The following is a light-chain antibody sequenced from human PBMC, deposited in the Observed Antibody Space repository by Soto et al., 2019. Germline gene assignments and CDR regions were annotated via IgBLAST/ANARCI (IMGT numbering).Light chain of an antibody. CDR3: SSYAGSKTL. J-gene: IGLJ2*01. CDR1: SSDVGGYNY. Sequence: QSALTQPPSASGSPGQSLTISCTGTSSDVGGYNYVSWYQQHPGKTPKLMIYEVTKRPAGVPDRFSGSKSGNTASLTGSGLQAEDEAEYYCSSYAGSKTLFGGGTKLTVL. CDR2: EVT. V-gene: IGLV2-8*01.